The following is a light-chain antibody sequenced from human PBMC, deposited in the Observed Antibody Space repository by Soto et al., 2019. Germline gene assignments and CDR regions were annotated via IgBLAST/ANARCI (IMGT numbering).Light chain of an antibody. V-gene: IGLV2-14*01. J-gene: IGLJ2*01. CDR2: DVN. CDR3: TSYASSSTHVV. CDR1: SSDIGGYDF. Sequence: QSALTQPASVSGSPGQSITLSCTGTSSDIGGYDFVSWYQRYPGKAPKLIIYDVNNRPSGVSNRFSGPKSGNTASLTISGLQAEDEADYYCTSYASSSTHVVFGGGTSSPS.